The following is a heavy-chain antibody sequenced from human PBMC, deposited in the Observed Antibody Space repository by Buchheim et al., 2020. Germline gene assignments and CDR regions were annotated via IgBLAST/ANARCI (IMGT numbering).Heavy chain of an antibody. Sequence: QVQLQQWGAGLLKPSETLSLTCAVYGGSFSGYYWSWIRQPPGKGLEWIGEINHSGSTNYNPTLKSRGTISVDTSKNQFSLKLSSVAAADTAVYYCARWGHKSRPDSGYSIDGLDYWGQGTL. CDR3: ARWGHKSRPDSGYSIDGLDY. D-gene: IGHD5-12*01. CDR1: GGSFSGYY. V-gene: IGHV4-34*01. CDR2: INHSGST. J-gene: IGHJ4*02.